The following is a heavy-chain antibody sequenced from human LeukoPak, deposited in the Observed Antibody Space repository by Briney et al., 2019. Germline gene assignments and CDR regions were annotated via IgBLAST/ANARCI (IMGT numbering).Heavy chain of an antibody. CDR3: ARDGDTVLTRGYYYYMDV. Sequence: KSGGPLRLSCAASGFTFSSYTMNWVRQAPGKGLEWVSSISTSSSYIYYADSVKGRFTISRDNAKKSLYLQMNSLRAEDTAVYYCARDGDTVLTRGYYYYMDVWGKGTTVTVSS. CDR2: ISTSSSYI. V-gene: IGHV3-21*01. CDR1: GFTFSSYT. J-gene: IGHJ6*03. D-gene: IGHD4-23*01.